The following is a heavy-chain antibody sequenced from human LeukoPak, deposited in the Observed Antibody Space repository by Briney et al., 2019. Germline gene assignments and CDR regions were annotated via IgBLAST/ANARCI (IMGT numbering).Heavy chain of an antibody. D-gene: IGHD1-26*01. J-gene: IGHJ4*02. Sequence: GGSLRLSCAASGFTFSGYWMSWVRQTPEKGLEWVANIKQDGYEKYYVDSVKGRFTISRDNAENSLYLQMNSLRADDTAIYYCARDKIVGPTTLDYWGQGTLVTVSS. CDR3: ARDKIVGPTTLDY. V-gene: IGHV3-7*01. CDR2: IKQDGYEK. CDR1: GFTFSGYW.